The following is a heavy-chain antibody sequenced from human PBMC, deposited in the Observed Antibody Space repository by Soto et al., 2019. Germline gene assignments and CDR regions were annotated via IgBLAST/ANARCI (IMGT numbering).Heavy chain of an antibody. CDR2: IYHSGST. CDR1: GYSISSGYY. J-gene: IGHJ6*02. V-gene: IGHV4-38-2*01. Sequence: SETLSLTCAVSGYSISSGYYWGWIRQPPGMGLEWIGNIYHSGSTYYNPSLKSRVTISVDTSKNQFPLKLSSVTAADTAVYYCARGPPPGDIPPYYSGMDVWGQGTTVTVSS. D-gene: IGHD3-10*01. CDR3: ARGPPPGDIPPYYSGMDV.